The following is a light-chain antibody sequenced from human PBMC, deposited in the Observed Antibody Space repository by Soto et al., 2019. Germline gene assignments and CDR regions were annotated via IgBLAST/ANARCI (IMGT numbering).Light chain of an antibody. CDR1: SSNFGAGYD. CDR3: QSYDTSLSGWV. CDR2: VNS. Sequence: QSVLTQPPSVSGAPGQRVTISCTGSSSNFGAGYDVHWYQQLPGTAPKLLIYVNSNRPSGVPDRFSGSRSGTSSSLAITGLQAEDEADYYCQSYDTSLSGWVFGGGTKVTVL. J-gene: IGLJ3*02. V-gene: IGLV1-40*01.